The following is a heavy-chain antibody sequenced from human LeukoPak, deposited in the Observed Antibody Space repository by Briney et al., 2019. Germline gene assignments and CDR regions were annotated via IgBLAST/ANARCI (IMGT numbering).Heavy chain of an antibody. D-gene: IGHD3-9*01. CDR1: GFTFSSYS. V-gene: IGHV3-21*01. CDR3: ARVSIRDAFDI. J-gene: IGHJ3*02. Sequence: GGSLRLSCAASGFTFSSYSMNWVRQAPGKGLEWVSSISSSSSYIYYADSVKGRFTISRDNAKNSLYLQMNSLRAEDTAAYYCARVSIRDAFDIWGQGTLVTVSS. CDR2: ISSSSSYI.